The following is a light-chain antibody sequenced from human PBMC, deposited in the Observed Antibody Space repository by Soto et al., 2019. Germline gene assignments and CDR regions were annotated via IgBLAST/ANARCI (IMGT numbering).Light chain of an antibody. CDR2: GNS. J-gene: IGLJ1*01. CDR1: SSNIGAGYD. V-gene: IGLV1-40*01. Sequence: HSVLTQPPSVSGAPGQRVTISCTGSSSNIGAGYDVHWYQQLPGTAPKLLIYGNSNRPSGVPDRFSGSKSGTSASLAITGLQAEDEADYYCQSYDSSMSGYIFGTGTKVNVL. CDR3: QSYDSSMSGYI.